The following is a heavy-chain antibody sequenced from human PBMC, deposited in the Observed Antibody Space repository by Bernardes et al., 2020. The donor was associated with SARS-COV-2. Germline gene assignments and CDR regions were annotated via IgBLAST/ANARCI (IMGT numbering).Heavy chain of an antibody. V-gene: IGHV4-34*01. J-gene: IGHJ5*02. D-gene: IGHD5-18*01. CDR2: INQSGNT. CDR1: GGSFSGYH. Sequence: SETLSLTCVVSGGSFSGYHWNWIRQPPGKGLEWIGEINQSGNTNYNPSLKSRVTMFLDTSANRFSLRLASVTAADTAVYYCARVQRGYSYGPRRNNWFDPWGQGTRVTVSS. CDR3: ARVQRGYSYGPRRNNWFDP.